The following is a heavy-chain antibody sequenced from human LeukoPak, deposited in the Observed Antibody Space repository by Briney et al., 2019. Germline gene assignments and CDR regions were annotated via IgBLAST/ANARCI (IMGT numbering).Heavy chain of an antibody. CDR3: ARGFGYMVNDY. CDR1: AGSLSSYY. CDR2: VYYGGST. Sequence: SQTLSLTCTVSAGSLSSYYWSWIRHPPEKGLEWIAYVYYGGSTHYNPPLRSRVTVSLDTSKTQFSLTLSSVTAADTAVYYCARGFGYMVNDYWGQGTLVTVSS. J-gene: IGHJ4*02. D-gene: IGHD3-10*01. V-gene: IGHV4-59*01.